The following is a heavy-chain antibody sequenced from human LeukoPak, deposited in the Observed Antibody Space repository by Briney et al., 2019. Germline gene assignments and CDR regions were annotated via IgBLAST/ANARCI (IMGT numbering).Heavy chain of an antibody. CDR1: GGTFGSYA. V-gene: IGHV1-69*01. D-gene: IGHD5-18*01. J-gene: IGHJ6*02. CDR2: IIPIFGTA. Sequence: ASVKVSCKASGGTFGSYAISWVRQAPGQGLEWMGGIIPIFGTANYAQKFQGRVTITADESTSTAYMELSSLRSEDTAVYYCARHGGYSNYYYYGMDVWGQGTTVTVSS. CDR3: ARHGGYSNYYYYGMDV.